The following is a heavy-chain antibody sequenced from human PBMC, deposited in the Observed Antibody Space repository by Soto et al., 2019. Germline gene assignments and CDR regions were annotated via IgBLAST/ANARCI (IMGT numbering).Heavy chain of an antibody. D-gene: IGHD3-3*01. CDR2: IKQDGSEK. CDR1: GFTFSSDW. CDR3: ASTPNQNKYDFLSGSNCFDP. V-gene: IGHV3-7*01. Sequence: PGGSLRLSCAASGFTFSSDWMSWVRQAPGEGLEWVANIKQDGSEKYYVDSVKGRFTISRDNAKNSLYLQMNSLRAEDTAVYYCASTPNQNKYDFLSGSNCFDPWGQGTLVSVTS. J-gene: IGHJ5*02.